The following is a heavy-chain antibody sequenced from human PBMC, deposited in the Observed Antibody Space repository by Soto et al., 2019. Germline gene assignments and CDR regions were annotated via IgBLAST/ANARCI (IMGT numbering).Heavy chain of an antibody. CDR3: ASLAYTYGAEDY. CDR1: GGSISRGVYY. CDR2: IYYSGST. D-gene: IGHD5-18*01. J-gene: IGHJ4*02. Sequence: PSETLSLTCTVSGGSISRGVYYWSWIRQPPGKGLEWIGYIYYSGSTYYNPSLKSRVTISVDTSKNQFSLKLSSVTAADTAVYYCASLAYTYGAEDYWGQGTLVTVSS. V-gene: IGHV4-30-4*08.